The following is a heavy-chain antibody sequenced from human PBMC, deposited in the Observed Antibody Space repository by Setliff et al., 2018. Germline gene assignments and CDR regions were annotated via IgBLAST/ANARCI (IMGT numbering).Heavy chain of an antibody. CDR1: GFTFSSYW. Sequence: GGSLRLSCAASGFTFSSYWMSWVRQAPGKGLEWVANIKQDGSEKYYVDSVKGRFTISRDNAKNTLSLQMNTLKAEDTAVYYCTRDIVVFTDIDYYYSGMDVWGQGTAVTVSS. J-gene: IGHJ6*02. CDR3: TRDIVVFTDIDYYYSGMDV. D-gene: IGHD2-21*01. V-gene: IGHV3-7*01. CDR2: IKQDGSEK.